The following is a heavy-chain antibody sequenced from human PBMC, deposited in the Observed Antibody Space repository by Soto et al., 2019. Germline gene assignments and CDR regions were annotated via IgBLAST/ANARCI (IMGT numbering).Heavy chain of an antibody. J-gene: IGHJ4*02. CDR1: GYPFTSYG. V-gene: IGHV1-18*04. Sequence: GGSVKVCFKASGYPFTSYGISLVRQAPGQGLEWMGWISAYNGNTNYAQKLQGRVTMTTDTSTSTAYMELRSLRSDDTAVYYCARYAGYYDSSGYSYFYYFDYWGQGTMVTVSS. CDR2: ISAYNGNT. D-gene: IGHD3-22*01. CDR3: ARYAGYYDSSGYSYFYYFDY.